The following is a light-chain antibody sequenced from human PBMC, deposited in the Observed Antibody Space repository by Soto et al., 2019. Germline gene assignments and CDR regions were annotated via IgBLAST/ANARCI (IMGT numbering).Light chain of an antibody. CDR1: SSDVGGYNY. J-gene: IGLJ1*01. Sequence: QAGLPPPSSGSGSAGQSMTISCTSRSSDVGGYNYVSWYQQHPGKAPKVMIYEVSNRPSRVSNRFSGSKSGNTASLTISGLQAEDEADYYCRSYKRSSTSYVFGIGTKVTVL. V-gene: IGLV2-14*01. CDR3: RSYKRSSTSYV. CDR2: EVS.